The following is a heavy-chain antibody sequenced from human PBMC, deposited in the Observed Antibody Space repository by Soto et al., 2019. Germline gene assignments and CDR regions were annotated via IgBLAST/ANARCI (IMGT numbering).Heavy chain of an antibody. J-gene: IGHJ6*02. D-gene: IGHD6-6*01. CDR2: IWYDGSNK. Sequence: ESGGGVVQPGRSLRLSCAASGFTFSSYGMHWVRQAPGKGLEWVAVIWYDGSNKYYADSVKGRFTISRDNSKNTLYLQMNSLRAEDTAVYYCARDQYSSSSGGMDVWGQGTTVTVSS. CDR1: GFTFSSYG. CDR3: ARDQYSSSSGGMDV. V-gene: IGHV3-33*01.